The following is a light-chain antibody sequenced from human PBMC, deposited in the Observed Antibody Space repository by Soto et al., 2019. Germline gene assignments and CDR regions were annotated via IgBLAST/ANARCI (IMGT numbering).Light chain of an antibody. CDR3: QQYSIWRT. CDR1: QSVSSTN. Sequence: ASQSVSSTNLAWYQQKAGQAPRLLIYGASTRATGIPARFSGSGSGTEFTLTISSLQSEDFAVYYCQQYSIWRTFGQGTKVDI. V-gene: IGKV3-15*01. CDR2: GAS. J-gene: IGKJ1*01.